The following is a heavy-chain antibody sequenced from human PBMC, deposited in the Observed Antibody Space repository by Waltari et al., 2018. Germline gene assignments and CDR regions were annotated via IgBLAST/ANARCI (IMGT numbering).Heavy chain of an antibody. Sequence: EPHLVESGGGLVKPGGSLRLSGEASGFMFSAYSMNWVRQAPGKGLEWVSSISASTSYIYYAASVEGRFTISRDNARNSLFLQMNSLRAEDTAVYYCAKDNFGMDVWGQGTTVTVS. D-gene: IGHD3-16*01. CDR3: AKDNFGMDV. CDR1: GFMFSAYS. CDR2: ISASTSYI. V-gene: IGHV3-21*01. J-gene: IGHJ6*02.